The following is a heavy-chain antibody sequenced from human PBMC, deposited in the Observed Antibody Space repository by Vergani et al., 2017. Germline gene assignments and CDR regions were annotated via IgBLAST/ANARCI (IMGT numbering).Heavy chain of an antibody. CDR2: IVVGSGNT. CDR3: AREPPSGSYYSHDAFDI. J-gene: IGHJ3*02. D-gene: IGHD1-26*01. CDR1: GFTFTSSA. V-gene: IGHV1-58*02. Sequence: QMQLVQSGPEVKKPGTSVKVSCKASGFTFTSSAMQWVRQARGQRLEWIGWIVVGSGNTNYAQKFQGRVTITADKSTSTAYMELSSLRSEDTAVYYCAREPPSGSYYSHDAFDIWGQGTMVTVSS.